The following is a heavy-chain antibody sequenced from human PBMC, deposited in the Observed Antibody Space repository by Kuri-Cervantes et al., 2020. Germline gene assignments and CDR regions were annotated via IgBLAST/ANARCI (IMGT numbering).Heavy chain of an antibody. Sequence: SETLSLTCTVSGYSISSGYYWGWIRQTPEKGLEWIGSIYESGSNYYTPSLESRVTLSVDTSKNQISLRLTSVTAADTAIYYCARGGRGRGYSWFFDYWGQGTLVTVSS. CDR2: IYESGSN. CDR1: GYSISSGYY. D-gene: IGHD5-18*01. CDR3: ARGGRGRGYSWFFDY. V-gene: IGHV4-38-2*02. J-gene: IGHJ4*02.